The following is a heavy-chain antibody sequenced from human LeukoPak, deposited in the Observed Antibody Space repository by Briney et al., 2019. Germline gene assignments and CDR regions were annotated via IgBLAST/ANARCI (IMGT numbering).Heavy chain of an antibody. CDR1: GLTFSGSA. D-gene: IGHD6-13*01. Sequence: GGSLRLSCAASGLTFSGSAVHWVRQASGKGLEWVGRVRSKANNYATAYPASLKGRFTIYRDDSKNTANLQMNSLKTEDTAVYYCTQTIAASGGFDYWGQGTLVTVSS. V-gene: IGHV3-73*01. J-gene: IGHJ4*02. CDR2: VRSKANNYAT. CDR3: TQTIAASGGFDY.